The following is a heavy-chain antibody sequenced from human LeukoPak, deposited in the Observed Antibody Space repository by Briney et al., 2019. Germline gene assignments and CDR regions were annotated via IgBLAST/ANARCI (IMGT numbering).Heavy chain of an antibody. J-gene: IGHJ4*02. CDR2: INHRGST. CDR3: ARGVRQLALPWNY. Sequence: SETLSLTCAVYGGSFNGYYWSWIRQPPGKGLEWIGEINHRGSTNYNPSLKSRVTISVDTSKNQFSLKLSSVTAADTAVYYCARGVRQLALPWNYWGQGTLVTVSS. V-gene: IGHV4-34*01. D-gene: IGHD6-6*01. CDR1: GGSFNGYY.